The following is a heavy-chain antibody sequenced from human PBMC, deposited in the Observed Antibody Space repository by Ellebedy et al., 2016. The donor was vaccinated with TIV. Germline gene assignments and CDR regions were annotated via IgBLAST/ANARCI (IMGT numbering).Heavy chain of an antibody. Sequence: AASVKVSCKASGYSFTSFGISWVRQAPGQGLEWMGWISKDNGDTLYAQKFQGRVIITRVTSTTTAYMELRSLTPDDTAVYYCARGTPGDNYGLDVWGQGTTVTVS. V-gene: IGHV1-18*04. CDR1: GYSFTSFG. J-gene: IGHJ6*02. CDR2: ISKDNGDT. CDR3: ARGTPGDNYGLDV.